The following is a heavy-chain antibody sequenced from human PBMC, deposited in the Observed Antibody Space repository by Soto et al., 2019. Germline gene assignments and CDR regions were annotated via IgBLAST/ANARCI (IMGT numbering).Heavy chain of an antibody. J-gene: IGHJ4*02. D-gene: IGHD6-19*01. V-gene: IGHV3-21*01. CDR1: GFTFSSFA. Sequence: EVQLVEFGGGLVKPGGSLRLSCAASGFTFSSFAMSWVRQAPGKGLEWVSSITSSSTYIYYADSVKGRFTISRDNAKNSLYLQMNSLRAEDTAVYYCARAPSGSGWFVDYWGQGTLVTVSS. CDR2: ITSSSTYI. CDR3: ARAPSGSGWFVDY.